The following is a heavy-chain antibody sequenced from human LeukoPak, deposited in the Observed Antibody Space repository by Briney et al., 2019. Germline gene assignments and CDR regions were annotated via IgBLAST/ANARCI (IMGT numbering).Heavy chain of an antibody. CDR2: INPNSGGT. D-gene: IGHD3-9*01. J-gene: IGHJ4*02. Sequence: ASVKVSCKASGYSFTGYYIHWVRQAPGQGLEWMGWINPNSGGTNYAQKFQGRVTMTRDTSISTAYMELSSLRSEDTAVYYCARETDILYWGQGTLVTVSS. CDR1: GYSFTGYY. CDR3: ARETDILY. V-gene: IGHV1-2*02.